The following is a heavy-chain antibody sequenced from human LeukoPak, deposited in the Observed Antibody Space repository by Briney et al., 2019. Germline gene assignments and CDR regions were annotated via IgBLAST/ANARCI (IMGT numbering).Heavy chain of an antibody. Sequence: GGSLRLSCAASGFPFSSYGMHWVRQAPGKGLDGLAFIRYDGSNKYYADSVKGRFTISRDNSKNTLYLQMNSLRAEDTAVYYCAKERGWTAAFDIWGQGTMVTVSS. CDR2: IRYDGSNK. CDR3: AKERGWTAAFDI. J-gene: IGHJ3*02. CDR1: GFPFSSYG. V-gene: IGHV3-30*02. D-gene: IGHD6-19*01.